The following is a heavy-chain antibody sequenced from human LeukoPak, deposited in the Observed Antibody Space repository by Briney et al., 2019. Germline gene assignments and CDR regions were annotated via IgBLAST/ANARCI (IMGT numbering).Heavy chain of an antibody. CDR1: GGSISSGGYS. Sequence: SETLSLTCAVSGGSISSGGYSWSWIRQPPGKGLEWIGYIYHSGSTYYNPSLKSRVTISVDRSKTQFSLKLSSVTAADTAVYYCARGDILTGYAHDAFDIWGQGTMVTVSS. CDR2: IYHSGST. J-gene: IGHJ3*02. D-gene: IGHD3-9*01. CDR3: ARGDILTGYAHDAFDI. V-gene: IGHV4-30-2*01.